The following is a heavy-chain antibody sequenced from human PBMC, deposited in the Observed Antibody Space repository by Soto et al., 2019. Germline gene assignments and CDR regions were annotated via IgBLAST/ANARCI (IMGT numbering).Heavy chain of an antibody. J-gene: IGHJ6*02. D-gene: IGHD6-6*01. Sequence: GASVKVSCKASGGTFSSYAISWVRQAPGQGLEWMGGIIPIFGTANYAQKFQGRVTITADKSTSTAYMELSSLRSEDTAVYYCARGQYSSSIRYYYYYGMDVWGQGTTVTVSS. V-gene: IGHV1-69*06. CDR3: ARGQYSSSIRYYYYYGMDV. CDR1: GGTFSSYA. CDR2: IIPIFGTA.